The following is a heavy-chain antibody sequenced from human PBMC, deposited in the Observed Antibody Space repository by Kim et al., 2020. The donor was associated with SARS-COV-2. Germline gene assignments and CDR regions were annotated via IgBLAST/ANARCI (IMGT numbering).Heavy chain of an antibody. J-gene: IGHJ4*02. CDR2: ISYDGSNK. V-gene: IGHV3-30*04. D-gene: IGHD3-22*01. Sequence: GGSLRLSCAASGFTFSSYAMHWVRQAPGKGLEWVAVISYDGSNKYYADSVKGRFTISRDNSKNTLYLQMNSLRAEDTAVYYCARVELQAVEYYYDSSGWAPGDYWGQGTLVTVSS. CDR1: GFTFSSYA. CDR3: ARVELQAVEYYYDSSGWAPGDY.